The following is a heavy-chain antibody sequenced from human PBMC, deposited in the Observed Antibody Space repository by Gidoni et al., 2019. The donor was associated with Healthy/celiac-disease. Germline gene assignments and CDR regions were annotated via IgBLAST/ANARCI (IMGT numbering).Heavy chain of an antibody. CDR2: INPNRGGT. CDR3: ARRRITIFGVVPGGVDAFDI. J-gene: IGHJ3*02. CDR1: GYTFTGYY. D-gene: IGHD3-3*01. V-gene: IGHV1-2*02. Sequence: QVQLVQSGAEVKKPGASVKVSCKASGYTFTGYYMHWVRQAPGQGLEWMGWINPNRGGTNYAQKFQGRVTMTRDTSISIAYMELSRLRSDDTAVYYCARRRITIFGVVPGGVDAFDIWGQGTMVTVSS.